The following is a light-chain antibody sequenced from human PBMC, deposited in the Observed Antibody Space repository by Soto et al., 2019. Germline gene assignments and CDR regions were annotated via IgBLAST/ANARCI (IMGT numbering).Light chain of an antibody. V-gene: IGKV1-27*01. CDR3: QKVNTAPST. J-gene: IGKJ5*01. CDR2: SAS. Sequence: DIQMTQSPSSLSASVGDRVTITCRASQDISVYLAWYQKKPGKVPKLLIYSASTLQSGVPSRFSGSGSRTDFTLTISTLQPEDAATYFCQKVNTAPSTFGQGTRLEIK. CDR1: QDISVY.